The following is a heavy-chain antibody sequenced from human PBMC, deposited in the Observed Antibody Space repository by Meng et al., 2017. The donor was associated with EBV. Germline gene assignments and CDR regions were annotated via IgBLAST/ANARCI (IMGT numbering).Heavy chain of an antibody. Sequence: ITLKESGPPLVHPTQTLTLTCTFSGFSLSTRGVGVGWIRQPPGKALEWLALIYWDDDKRYSPSLKSRLTITKDTSKNRVVLTMTNMDPVDAATYYCAHIIAARPFDYWGQGTLVTVSS. V-gene: IGHV2-5*02. CDR2: IYWDDDK. CDR1: GFSLSTRGVG. J-gene: IGHJ4*02. CDR3: AHIIAARPFDY. D-gene: IGHD6-6*01.